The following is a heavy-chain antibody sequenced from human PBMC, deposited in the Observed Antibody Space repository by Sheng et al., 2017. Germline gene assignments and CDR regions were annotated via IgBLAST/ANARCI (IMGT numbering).Heavy chain of an antibody. CDR2: IDGDGSTT. J-gene: IGHJ3*02. D-gene: IGHD2-15*01. CDR3: VRSGVPNGFDI. CDR1: GFTSSRHW. Sequence: EVQLVESGGDSVHPGESLRLSCAASGFTSSRHWMQWVRQAPGKGLVWVSRIDGDGSTTTYADSVKGRFTIFRDNAKNTLYLQMNSLRAEDTAVYYCVRSGVPNGFDIWGQGTMVTV. V-gene: IGHV3-74*03.